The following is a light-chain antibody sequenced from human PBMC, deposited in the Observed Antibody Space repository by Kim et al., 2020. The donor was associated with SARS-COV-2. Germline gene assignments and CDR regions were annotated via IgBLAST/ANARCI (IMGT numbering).Light chain of an antibody. CDR1: QSVSIN. CDR2: GAS. Sequence: EIVMTQSPATLSVSPGERATLSCRASQSVSINLAWYQQKPGQAPRLLIYGASTRATGIPARFSGSGSGTEFTLTISSLQSEDFAVYYCQQYNNWGYTFGQGTKLEI. J-gene: IGKJ2*01. V-gene: IGKV3-15*01. CDR3: QQYNNWGYT.